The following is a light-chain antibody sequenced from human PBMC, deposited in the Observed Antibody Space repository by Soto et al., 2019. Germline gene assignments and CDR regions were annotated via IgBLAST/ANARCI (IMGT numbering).Light chain of an antibody. J-gene: IGLJ3*02. CDR2: EVS. CDR3: CSYAGSSTFGVGV. CDR1: SSDVGSYNL. Sequence: QSALTQPASVSGSPGQSITISCTGTSSDVGSYNLVSWYQQHPGKAPKLMIYEVSKRPSGVSNRFSGSKSGNTASLTISGLQAEDEADYYCCSYAGSSTFGVGVFGGGTKVTVL. V-gene: IGLV2-23*02.